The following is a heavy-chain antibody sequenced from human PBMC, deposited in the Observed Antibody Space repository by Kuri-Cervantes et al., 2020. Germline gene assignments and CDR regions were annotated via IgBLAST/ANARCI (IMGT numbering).Heavy chain of an antibody. V-gene: IGHV3-30*02. CDR3: ASTIAARPGPRGYYYYMDV. J-gene: IGHJ6*03. D-gene: IGHD6-6*01. Sequence: GESLKISCAASGFTFGSYSMNWVRQAPGKGLEWVAFIRYDGSNQYFADSVKGRFTISRDISKNTLYLQMSSLRSEDTAVYYCASTIAARPGPRGYYYYMDVWGKGTTVTVSS. CDR2: IRYDGSNQ. CDR1: GFTFGSYS.